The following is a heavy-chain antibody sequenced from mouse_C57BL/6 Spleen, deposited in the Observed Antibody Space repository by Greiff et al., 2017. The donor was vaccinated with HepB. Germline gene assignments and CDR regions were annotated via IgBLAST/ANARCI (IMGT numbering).Heavy chain of an antibody. D-gene: IGHD3-2*01. CDR1: GYTFTTYP. CDR3: ARPGDRDYWYFDV. Sequence: VQLQQSGAELVKPGASVKMSCKASGYTFTTYPIEWMKQNHGKSQEWIGNFHPYNDDTKYNEKFKGKATLTVEKSSSTVYLELSRLTSDDSAVYYCARPGDRDYWYFDVWGTGTTVTVSS. CDR2: FHPYNDDT. V-gene: IGHV1-47*01. J-gene: IGHJ1*03.